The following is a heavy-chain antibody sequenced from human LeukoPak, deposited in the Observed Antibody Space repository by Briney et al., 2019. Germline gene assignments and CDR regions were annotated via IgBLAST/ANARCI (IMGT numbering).Heavy chain of an antibody. V-gene: IGHV4-59*01. D-gene: IGHD5-24*01. CDR2: IYYSGST. Sequence: PSETLSLTCTVSGGSISSYYWSWIRQPPGKGLEWIGYIYYSGSTNYNPSLKSRVTISVDTSKNQFSLKLSSVTAADTAVYYCARAGDGYKPSHFDYWGQGTLVTVSS. CDR3: ARAGDGYKPSHFDY. J-gene: IGHJ4*02. CDR1: GGSISSYY.